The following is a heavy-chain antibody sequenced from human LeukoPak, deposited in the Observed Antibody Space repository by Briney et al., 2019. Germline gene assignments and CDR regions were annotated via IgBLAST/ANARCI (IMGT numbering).Heavy chain of an antibody. D-gene: IGHD4-11*01. V-gene: IGHV4-31*03. J-gene: IGHJ6*03. CDR1: GGSISSGGYY. CDR2: IYYSGST. CDR3: ARERVDYSNYNYYMDV. Sequence: PSQTLSLTCTVSGGSISSGGYYWSWIRQHPGKGLEWIGYIYYSGSTYYNPSLKSRVTISVDTSKNQFSLKLSSVTAADTAVYYCARERVDYSNYNYYMDVWGKGTTVTVSS.